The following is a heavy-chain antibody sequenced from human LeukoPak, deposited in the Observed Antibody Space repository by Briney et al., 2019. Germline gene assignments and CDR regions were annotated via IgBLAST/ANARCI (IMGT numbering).Heavy chain of an antibody. Sequence: SETLSLTCTVSGASISSYSWSWIRQPPGKGLEWIGYIYYSGSTNYNPSLKSRVTISIDTSKNQFSLTLSSVTAADTAVYYCASLRIAAAGVFDYWGQGTLVTVSS. CDR3: ASLRIAAAGVFDY. CDR2: IYYSGST. D-gene: IGHD6-13*01. V-gene: IGHV4-59*12. CDR1: GASISSYS. J-gene: IGHJ4*02.